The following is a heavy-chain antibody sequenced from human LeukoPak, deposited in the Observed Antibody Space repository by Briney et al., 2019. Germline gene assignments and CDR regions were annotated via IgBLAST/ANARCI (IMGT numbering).Heavy chain of an antibody. V-gene: IGHV3-48*01. CDR2: ISSSSSTI. D-gene: IGHD3-22*01. CDR1: GFTSSSYS. CDR3: ARSRRYYYDSSGYTYYFDY. Sequence: GGSLRLSCAASGFTSSSYSMNWVRQAPGRGLEWVSDISSSSSTIYYADSVKGRFTISRDNAKNSLYLEMNSLRAEDTAVYYCARSRRYYYDSSGYTYYFDYWGQGTLVTVSS. J-gene: IGHJ4*02.